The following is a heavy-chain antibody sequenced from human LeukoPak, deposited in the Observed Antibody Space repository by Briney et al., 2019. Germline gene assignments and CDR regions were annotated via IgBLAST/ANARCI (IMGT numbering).Heavy chain of an antibody. V-gene: IGHV4-39*01. CDR1: GGSISSSSYY. CDR2: IYYSGST. D-gene: IGHD6-13*01. CDR3: ARQSSSRHFDY. J-gene: IGHJ4*02. Sequence: PSETLSLTCTVSGGSISSSSYYWGWIRQPPGKGLEWIGSIYYSGSTYYNPSLKSRVTISVDTSKNQFSLKLSSVTAAGTAVYYCARQSSSRHFDYWGQGTLVTVSS.